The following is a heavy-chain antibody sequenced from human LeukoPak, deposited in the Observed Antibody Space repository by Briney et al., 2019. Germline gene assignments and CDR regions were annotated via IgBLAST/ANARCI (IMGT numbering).Heavy chain of an antibody. V-gene: IGHV3-49*03. CDR2: IRSKAYGGTT. CDR3: TRGHYDFWGGYYREPDY. CDR1: GFTFGDYA. Sequence: GGSLRLSCTASGFTFGDYAMSWFRQAPGKGLEWVGFIRSKAYGGTTEYAASVKGRFTISRDDSKSIAYLQMNSLKTEDTAVYYCTRGHYDFWGGYYREPDYWGKGPLVTVS. J-gene: IGHJ4*02. D-gene: IGHD3-3*01.